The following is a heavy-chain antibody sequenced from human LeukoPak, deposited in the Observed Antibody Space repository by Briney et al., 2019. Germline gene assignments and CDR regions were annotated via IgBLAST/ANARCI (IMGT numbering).Heavy chain of an antibody. CDR1: GFTFSSYW. CDR3: ARDQHNYGDYVPLDY. J-gene: IGHJ4*02. D-gene: IGHD4-17*01. CDR2: INSDGSST. V-gene: IGHV3-74*01. Sequence: QPGGSLRLSCAASGFTFSSYWMHWVRQAPGKGLVWVSRINSDGSSTSYADSVKGRFTISRDNAKNTLYLQMNSLRAEDTAVYYCARDQHNYGDYVPLDYWGQGTLVTVSS.